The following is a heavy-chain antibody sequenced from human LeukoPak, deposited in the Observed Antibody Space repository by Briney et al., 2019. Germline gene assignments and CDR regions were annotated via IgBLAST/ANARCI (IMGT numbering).Heavy chain of an antibody. CDR2: ISYDGSNK. J-gene: IGHJ6*02. D-gene: IGHD4-17*01. CDR1: GFTFSSYA. Sequence: HPGGSLRLSCAASGFTFSSYAMHWVRQAPGKGLEWVAVISYDGSNKYYADSVKGRFTISRDNSKNTLYLQMNSLRAEDTAVYYCAREYGPLYYYYGMDVWGQGTTVTVSS. V-gene: IGHV3-30-3*01. CDR3: AREYGPLYYYYGMDV.